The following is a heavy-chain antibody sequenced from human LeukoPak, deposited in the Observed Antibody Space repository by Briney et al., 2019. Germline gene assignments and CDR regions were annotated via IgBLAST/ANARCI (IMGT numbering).Heavy chain of an antibody. J-gene: IGHJ5*02. V-gene: IGHV1-2*06. CDR3: ARERQWELLGTRIEAAFDP. CDR2: INPNSGGT. D-gene: IGHD1-26*01. Sequence: ASVKVSCKASGYTFTGYYMHWVRQAPGQGLEWMGRINPNSGGTNYAQKFQGRVTMTRDTSISTAYMELSRLRSDDTAVYYCARERQWELLGTRIEAAFDPWGQGTLVTVSS. CDR1: GYTFTGYY.